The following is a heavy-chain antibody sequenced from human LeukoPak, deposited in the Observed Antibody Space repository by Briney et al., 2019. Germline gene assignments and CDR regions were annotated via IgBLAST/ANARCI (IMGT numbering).Heavy chain of an antibody. D-gene: IGHD6-19*01. Sequence: SVKVSCKASGGTFSSYAISWVRQAPGQGLEWMGRIIPIFGTANYAQKFQGRVTITTDESTSTAYMELSSLRSEDTAVYYCARSAHGSGWYFYNWFGPWVQATQGTVCS. CDR3: ARSAHGSGWYFYNWFGP. V-gene: IGHV1-69*05. J-gene: IGHJ5*02. CDR2: IIPIFGTA. CDR1: GGTFSSYA.